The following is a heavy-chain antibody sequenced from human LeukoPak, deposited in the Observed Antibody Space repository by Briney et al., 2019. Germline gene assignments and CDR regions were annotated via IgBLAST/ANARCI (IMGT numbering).Heavy chain of an antibody. D-gene: IGHD4-17*01. Sequence: ASVKVSCKGSGYTFTSYNIGRVRQAPGQGLEWVGWIRGYNGHTNYARRLQGRATMTTDTSTSTAYLELRSLRSDDTAGFYCARRWTTMTDEYFDYWGQGTLVTVSS. CDR2: IRGYNGHT. CDR1: GYTFTSYN. CDR3: ARRWTTMTDEYFDY. J-gene: IGHJ4*02. V-gene: IGHV1-18*04.